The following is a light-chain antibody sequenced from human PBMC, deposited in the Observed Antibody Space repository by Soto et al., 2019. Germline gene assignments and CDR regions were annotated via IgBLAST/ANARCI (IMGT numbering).Light chain of an antibody. J-gene: IGKJ5*01. CDR3: QQYENLPT. CDR1: QSISRW. V-gene: IGKV1-33*01. CDR2: DAS. Sequence: DIQMTQSPATLSASVGDRVTITCRASQSISRWLNWYQQKPGRAPKLLIYDASNLEAGVPSRFRGSGSGTDFTFTISRLQPEDIATYYCQQYENLPTFGQGTRLEI.